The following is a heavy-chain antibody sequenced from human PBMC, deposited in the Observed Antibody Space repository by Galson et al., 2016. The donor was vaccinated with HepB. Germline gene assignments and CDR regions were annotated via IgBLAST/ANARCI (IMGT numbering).Heavy chain of an antibody. CDR1: GFTFNDFA. Sequence: SLRLSCAASGFTFNDFAVGWVRQAPGKGLEWLATISGSGGSDFHADSVRGRLTISRGNSRNTVYAQMNSLRADDTATYFCAKELKFLARGGPFDFWGQGTTVIVSS. CDR2: ISGSGGSD. J-gene: IGHJ3*01. V-gene: IGHV3-23*01. CDR3: AKELKFLARGGPFDF. D-gene: IGHD2/OR15-2a*01.